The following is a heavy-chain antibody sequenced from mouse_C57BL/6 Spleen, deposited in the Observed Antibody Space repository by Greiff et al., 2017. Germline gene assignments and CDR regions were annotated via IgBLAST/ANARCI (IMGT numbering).Heavy chain of an antibody. CDR3: ARAGYYGSSGYFDV. Sequence: VQLQQPGPELVTPGASVKLSCKASGYTFTSYDINWVKQRPGQGLEWIGWIYPRDGSTKYNEKFKGKATLTVDTSSSTAYMELHSLTSEDSAVYFCARAGYYGSSGYFDVWGTGTTVTVSS. CDR2: IYPRDGST. CDR1: GYTFTSYD. V-gene: IGHV1-85*01. J-gene: IGHJ1*03. D-gene: IGHD1-1*01.